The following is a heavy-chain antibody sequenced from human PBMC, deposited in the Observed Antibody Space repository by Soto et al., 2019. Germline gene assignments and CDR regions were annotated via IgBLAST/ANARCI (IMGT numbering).Heavy chain of an antibody. D-gene: IGHD2-2*02. CDR3: ARDGGGDVVPAAISHYY. J-gene: IGHJ4*02. V-gene: IGHV1-18*01. CDR1: GYTFTSYG. Sequence: ASVKVSCKASGYTFTSYGISWVRQAPGQGLEWMGWISAYNGNTSYAQKLQGRVTMTTDTSTSTAYMELRSLRSDDTAVYYCARDGGGDVVPAAISHYYWGQGTLVTVSS. CDR2: ISAYNGNT.